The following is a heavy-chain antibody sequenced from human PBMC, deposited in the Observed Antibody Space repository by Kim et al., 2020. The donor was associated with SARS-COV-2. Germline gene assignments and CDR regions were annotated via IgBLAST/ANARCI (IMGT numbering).Heavy chain of an antibody. Sequence: ASVKVCKASGYTFTSYYMYWVRQAPGQGLEWMGIINPSGDSTSYAQKFQGRVTMTRDTSTSTVYMELSSLRSEDTAVYYCARDPALRLGELSTISLGYYYYGMDVWGQGTTVTVSS. J-gene: IGHJ6*02. CDR2: INPSGDST. CDR1: GYTFTSYY. D-gene: IGHD3-16*02. V-gene: IGHV1-46*01. CDR3: ARDPALRLGELSTISLGYYYYGMDV.